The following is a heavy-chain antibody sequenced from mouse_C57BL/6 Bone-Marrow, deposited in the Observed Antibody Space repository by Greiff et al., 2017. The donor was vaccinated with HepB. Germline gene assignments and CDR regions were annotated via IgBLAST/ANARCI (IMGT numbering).Heavy chain of an antibody. V-gene: IGHV5-6*01. CDR1: GFTFSSYC. J-gene: IGHJ3*01. CDR3: ARPSTGTRFAY. D-gene: IGHD4-1*02. CDR2: ISSGGSYT. Sequence: EVHLVESGGDLVKPGGSLKLSCAASGFTFSSYCMSWVRQTPDKRLEWVATISSGGSYTYYPDSVKGRFTISRDNAKNTLYLQMSSLKSEDTAMYYCARPSTGTRFAYWGQGTLVTVSA.